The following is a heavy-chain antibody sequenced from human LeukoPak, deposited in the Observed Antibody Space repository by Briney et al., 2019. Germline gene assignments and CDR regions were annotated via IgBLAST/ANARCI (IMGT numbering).Heavy chain of an antibody. Sequence: ASVTVSCKASGYTFITYGISWVRQAPAQGLEWMGWTSTNNGYTNYVQSLQGRVTMTADTSTSTAYMELRSLRSDDTAVYYCARVYNILTGYSTYYYYMDVWGKGTTVTVSS. D-gene: IGHD3-9*01. CDR2: TSTNNGYT. CDR3: ARVYNILTGYSTYYYYMDV. J-gene: IGHJ6*03. CDR1: GYTFITYG. V-gene: IGHV1-18*01.